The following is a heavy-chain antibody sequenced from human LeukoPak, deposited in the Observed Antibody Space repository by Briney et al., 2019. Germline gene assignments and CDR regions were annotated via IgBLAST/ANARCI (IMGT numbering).Heavy chain of an antibody. Sequence: SETLSLTCTVSGGSISSGGYYWSWIRQHPGTGLEWIGYIYYSGSTYYNPSLKSRVTISVDTSKNQFSLKLSSVTAADTAVYYCARGGHYGDEAFDIWGQGTMVTVSS. V-gene: IGHV4-31*03. D-gene: IGHD4-17*01. J-gene: IGHJ3*02. CDR2: IYYSGST. CDR1: GGSISSGGYY. CDR3: ARGGHYGDEAFDI.